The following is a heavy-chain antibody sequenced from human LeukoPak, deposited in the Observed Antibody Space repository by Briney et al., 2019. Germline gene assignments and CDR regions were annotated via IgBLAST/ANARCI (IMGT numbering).Heavy chain of an antibody. Sequence: PSETLSLTCTVSGGSIXSSSYYWGWIRQXXXXGLEWIGSIYYSGSTYYNPSLKSRVTISVDTSKNQFSLKLSSVTAADTAVYYCARLIDSSGTARPGWFDPWGQGTLVTVSS. CDR1: GGSIXSSSYY. CDR3: ARLIDSSGTARPGWFDP. D-gene: IGHD3-22*01. J-gene: IGHJ5*02. CDR2: IYYSGST. V-gene: IGHV4-39*01.